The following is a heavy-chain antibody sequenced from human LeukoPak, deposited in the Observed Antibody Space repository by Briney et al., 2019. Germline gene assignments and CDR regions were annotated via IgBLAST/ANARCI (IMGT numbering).Heavy chain of an antibody. J-gene: IGHJ4*02. CDR1: GLPFRIIW. D-gene: IGHD4/OR15-4a*01. CDR3: ARDPHYGAIDY. Sequence: QPGGSLRLSCAVSGLPFRIIWMSWVRQAPGKGLEWVADLHPDGTSMILYVDSVKGRFTIYRDNAENSVYLQMNNLRVEDTGIYYCARDPHYGAIDYWGQGILVTVSS. CDR2: LHPDGTSMI. V-gene: IGHV3-7*01.